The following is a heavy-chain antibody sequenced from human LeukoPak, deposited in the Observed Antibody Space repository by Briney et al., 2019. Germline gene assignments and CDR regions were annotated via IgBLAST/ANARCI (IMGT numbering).Heavy chain of an antibody. CDR2: ISYDGSNK. Sequence: GGSLRLSCAASGFTFSSYGMHWVRQAPGKGLEWVAVISYDGSNKYYADSVKGRFTISRDNSKNTLYLQMNSLRAEDTAVYYCAKVPIISGIVVVPAANFAAEYFQHWGQGTLVTVSS. CDR3: AKVPIISGIVVVPAANFAAEYFQH. D-gene: IGHD2-2*01. J-gene: IGHJ1*01. V-gene: IGHV3-30*18. CDR1: GFTFSSYG.